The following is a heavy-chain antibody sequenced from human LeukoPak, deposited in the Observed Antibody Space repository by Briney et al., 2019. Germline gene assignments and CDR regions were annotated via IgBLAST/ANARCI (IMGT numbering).Heavy chain of an antibody. CDR1: GFTFSYFG. CDR3: ERDNTYCSGSRCYDRFDY. Sequence: GRSLTLSCAASGFTFSYFGLHWVRRAPGKGLEWGSLISTDPSNKKYAESVKGLFTISRDNSKNTLYLQMKSLRVEDTAVYYCERDNTYCSGSRCYDRFDYWGQGTLVTVSS. V-gene: IGHV3-30*03. J-gene: IGHJ4*02. CDR2: ISTDPSNK. D-gene: IGHD2-15*01.